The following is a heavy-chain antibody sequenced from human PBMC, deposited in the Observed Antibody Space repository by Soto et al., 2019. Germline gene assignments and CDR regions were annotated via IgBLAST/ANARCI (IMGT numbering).Heavy chain of an antibody. CDR3: VTSLNYDFWRDGGRHYYFDY. CDR2: IYHSGST. J-gene: IGHJ4*02. CDR1: GGSISRSYW. V-gene: IGHV4-4*02. D-gene: IGHD3-3*01. Sequence: QVQLQESGPGLVTPSGTLSLTCAVSGGSISRSYWWNWVRQPPGKGLEWIGKIYHSGSTNYNPSLKNRVTISVDKSNNQFSLRLSSVTAADTAVYFCVTSLNYDFWRDGGRHYYFDYWGQGTLVTVSS.